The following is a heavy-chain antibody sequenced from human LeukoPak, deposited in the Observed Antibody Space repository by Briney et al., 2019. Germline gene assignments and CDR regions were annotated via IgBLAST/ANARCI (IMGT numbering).Heavy chain of an antibody. V-gene: IGHV1-69*05. CDR1: GGTFSSYA. CDR2: IIPIFGTA. CDR3: ARDRFGGGSWNYSDY. J-gene: IGHJ4*02. Sequence: SVKVSCKASGGTFSSYAISWVRQAPGQGLEWMGRIIPIFGTANYAQKFQGRVTITTDESTSTAYMELSSLRSEDTAVYYCARDRFGGGSWNYSDYWGQGTLVTVSS. D-gene: IGHD2-15*01.